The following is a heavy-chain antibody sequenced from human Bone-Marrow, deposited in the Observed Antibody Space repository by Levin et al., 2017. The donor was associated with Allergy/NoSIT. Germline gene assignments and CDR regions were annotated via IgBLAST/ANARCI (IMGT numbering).Heavy chain of an antibody. CDR1: GGSISSYY. CDR3: ARAGYCSSTSCYNGWFDP. CDR2: IYTSGST. V-gene: IGHV4-4*07. D-gene: IGHD2-2*02. J-gene: IGHJ5*02. Sequence: RTSETLSLTCTVSGGSISSYYWSWIRQPAGKGLEWIGRIYTSGSTNYNPSLKSRVTMSVDTSKNQFSLKLSSVTAADTAVYYCARAGYCSSTSCYNGWFDPWGQGTLVTVSS.